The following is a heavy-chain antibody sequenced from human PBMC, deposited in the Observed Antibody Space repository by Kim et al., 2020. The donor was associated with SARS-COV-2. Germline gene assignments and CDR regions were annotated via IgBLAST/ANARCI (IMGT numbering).Heavy chain of an antibody. V-gene: IGHV3-23*01. CDR3: VKRKEAVADFFDY. CDR1: GFTFSNYA. Sequence: GGSLRLSCAASGFTFSNYAMAWVRHTPGKGLEWVATIFGDGYNPYYADWVQGRFAMSRDNSQNMLYLQMNSLRVDDTAVYYCVKRKEAVADFFDYWGQGTLVTVSS. J-gene: IGHJ4*02. D-gene: IGHD2-21*01. CDR2: IFGDGYNP.